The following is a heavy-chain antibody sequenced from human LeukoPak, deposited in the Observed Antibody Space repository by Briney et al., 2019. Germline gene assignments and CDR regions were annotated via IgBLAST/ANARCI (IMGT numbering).Heavy chain of an antibody. Sequence: SVKVSCKASGYTFNSYVISWLRQAPGQGLEWMGRIIPIFGTANYAQKFQGRVTITTDESTSTAYMELSSLRSEDTAVYYCARDIQDPRDYYDSSGYTLDYWGQGTLVTVSS. D-gene: IGHD3-22*01. J-gene: IGHJ4*02. CDR3: ARDIQDPRDYYDSSGYTLDY. V-gene: IGHV1-69*05. CDR2: IIPIFGTA. CDR1: GYTFNSYV.